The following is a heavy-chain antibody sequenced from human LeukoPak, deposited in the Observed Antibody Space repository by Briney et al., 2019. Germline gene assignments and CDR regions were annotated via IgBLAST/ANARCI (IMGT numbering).Heavy chain of an antibody. J-gene: IGHJ5*02. CDR3: ARSSSSGWGFRFDP. Sequence: PSETLSLTCTVSGGSINSYYWSWIRQSPGKGLEWIGRIYTSGSTNYNPSLKSRVTISVDTSKNQFSLKLRSVTAADTAVCYCARSSSSGWGFRFDPWGQGTLVTVSS. CDR1: GGSINSYY. D-gene: IGHD6-19*01. CDR2: IYTSGST. V-gene: IGHV4-4*07.